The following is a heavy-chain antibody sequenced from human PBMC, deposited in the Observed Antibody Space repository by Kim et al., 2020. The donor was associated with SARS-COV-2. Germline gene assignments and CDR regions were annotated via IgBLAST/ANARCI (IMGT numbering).Heavy chain of an antibody. V-gene: IGHV4-39*01. CDR2: IYYSGST. D-gene: IGHD3-9*01. CDR1: GGSISSSSYY. CDR3: ARRYYDILTGYYDWFDP. Sequence: SETLSLTCTVSGGSISSSSYYWGWIRQPPGKGLEWIGSIYYSGSTYYNPSLKSRVTISVDTSKNQFSLKLSSVTAADTAVYYCARRYYDILTGYYDWFDPWGQGTLVTVSS. J-gene: IGHJ5*02.